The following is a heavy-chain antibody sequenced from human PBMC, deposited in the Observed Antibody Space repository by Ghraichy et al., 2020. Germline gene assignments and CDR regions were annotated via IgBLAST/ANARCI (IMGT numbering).Heavy chain of an antibody. CDR3: AGIQMDFWSGGDAFDI. CDR2: IYTSGST. J-gene: IGHJ3*02. Sequence: SETLSLTCTVSGGSISSYYWSWIRQPAGKGLEWIGRIYTSGSTNYNPSLKSRVTMSVDTSKNQFSLKLSSVTAADTAVYYCAGIQMDFWSGGDAFDIWGQGTMVTVSS. V-gene: IGHV4-4*07. D-gene: IGHD3-3*01. CDR1: GGSISSYY.